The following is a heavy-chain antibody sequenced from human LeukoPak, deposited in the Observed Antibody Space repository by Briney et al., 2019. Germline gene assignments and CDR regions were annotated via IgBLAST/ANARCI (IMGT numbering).Heavy chain of an antibody. CDR3: ARLGDGDNLRYFDY. J-gene: IGHJ4*02. CDR1: VDSISGNY. V-gene: IGHV4-59*08. CDR2: IYYSGST. D-gene: IGHD5-24*01. Sequence: TASETLSLTCTVSVDSISGNYWTWIRQPPGKGLEWIGYIYYSGSTNYNASLKSRVTISVDTSKNQFSLKLSSVTAADTAVYYCARLGDGDNLRYFDYWGQGTLVTVSS.